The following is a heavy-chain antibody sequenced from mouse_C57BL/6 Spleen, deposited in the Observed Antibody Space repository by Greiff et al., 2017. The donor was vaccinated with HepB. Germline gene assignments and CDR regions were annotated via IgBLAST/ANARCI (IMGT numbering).Heavy chain of an antibody. CDR1: GFSLTSYG. V-gene: IGHV2-2*01. J-gene: IGHJ4*01. CDR3: AGTYYSTPYAMDY. CDR2: IWSGGST. D-gene: IGHD2-5*01. Sequence: QVQLQQSGPGLVQPSQRLSITCTVSGFSLTSYGVHWVRQSPGKGLEWLGVIWSGGSTDYNAAFISRLSISKDNSKSQVFFKMNSLQADDTAIYYCAGTYYSTPYAMDYWGQGTSVTVSS.